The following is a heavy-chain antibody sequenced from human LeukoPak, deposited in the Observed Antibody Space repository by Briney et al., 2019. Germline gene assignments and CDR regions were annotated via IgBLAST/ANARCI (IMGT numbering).Heavy chain of an antibody. V-gene: IGHV3-53*01. CDR2: VFSGGGT. D-gene: IGHD3-10*01. CDR3: AREKDGYYFDY. J-gene: IGHJ4*02. Sequence: PGGSLRLSCAASGFTVSSNYMSWVRQAPGKGLEWISVVFSGGGTYHADSVKGRFTISRDNSKNTLYLQMNSLRGEDTAVYYCAREKDGYYFDYWGQGTLVTVSS. CDR1: GFTVSSNY.